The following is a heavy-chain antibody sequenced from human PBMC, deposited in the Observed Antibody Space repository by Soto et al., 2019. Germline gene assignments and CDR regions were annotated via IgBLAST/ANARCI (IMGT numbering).Heavy chain of an antibody. J-gene: IGHJ5*02. D-gene: IGHD2-2*01. CDR1: GYTLTELS. CDR3: ATVWDIVVVPAAKGNWFDP. Sequence: ASVKVSCKVSGYTLTELSMHWVRQAPGKGLEWMGGFDPEDGETIYAQKFQGRVTMTEDTSTDTAYMELSSLRSEDTAVYYCATVWDIVVVPAAKGNWFDPWGQGTLVTVSS. V-gene: IGHV1-24*01. CDR2: FDPEDGET.